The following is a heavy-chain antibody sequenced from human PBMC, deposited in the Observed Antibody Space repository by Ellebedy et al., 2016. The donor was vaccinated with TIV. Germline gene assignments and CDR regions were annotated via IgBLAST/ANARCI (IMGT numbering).Heavy chain of an antibody. CDR3: ARERQRTGYKYSFDY. Sequence: GESLKISCAASGFTFSSYSMNWVRQAPGKGLEWVSYISSSSSTIYYADSVKGRFTISRDNAKNSLYLQMNSLRDEDTAVYYCARERQRTGYKYSFDYWGQGTLVTVSS. CDR2: ISSSSSTI. V-gene: IGHV3-48*02. J-gene: IGHJ4*02. D-gene: IGHD5-24*01. CDR1: GFTFSSYS.